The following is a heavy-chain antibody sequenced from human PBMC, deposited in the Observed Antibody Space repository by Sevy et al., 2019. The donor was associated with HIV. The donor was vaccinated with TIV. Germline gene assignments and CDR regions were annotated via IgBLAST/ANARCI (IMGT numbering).Heavy chain of an antibody. CDR2: IESKTDGGTT. D-gene: IGHD6-19*01. CDR1: GFTFSNAL. V-gene: IGHV3-15*04. CDR3: TNDLISNGYSSGWYHAFDC. J-gene: IGHJ4*02. Sequence: GGSLRLSCAGSGFTFSNALMNWVRQAPGKGLQWVGRIESKTDGGTTDYFAPVKGRFTIARDDSKNTLYLQMNSLKTVDTGVYYCTNDLISNGYSSGWYHAFDCWGQGTLVTVSS.